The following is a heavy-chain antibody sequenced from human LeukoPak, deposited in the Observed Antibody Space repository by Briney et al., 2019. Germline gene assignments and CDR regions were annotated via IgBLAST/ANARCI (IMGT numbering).Heavy chain of an antibody. CDR1: GGSISSSSYY. D-gene: IGHD3-9*01. CDR3: ARHRRPRNSYDILTGYYRGYFDY. Sequence: SETLSLTCTVSGGSISSSSYYWGWIRQPPGKGLEWIGSMYYSGSTYYNPSLKSRVTISVDTSKNQFSLKLSSVTAADTAVYYCARHRRPRNSYDILTGYYRGYFDYWGQGTLVTVSS. J-gene: IGHJ4*02. CDR2: MYYSGST. V-gene: IGHV4-39*01.